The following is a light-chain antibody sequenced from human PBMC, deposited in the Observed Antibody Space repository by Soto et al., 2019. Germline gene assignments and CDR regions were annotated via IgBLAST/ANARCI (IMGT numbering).Light chain of an antibody. CDR1: QSVSSN. CDR3: QQYNNWPPIT. J-gene: IGKJ5*01. V-gene: IGKV3-15*01. Sequence: DIVMTQSPAPLSVSPGERATLSCMSSQSVSSNLAWYQQKPGQAPRLLIYGASTRATGIPARFSGSGSGTEFTLTISSLQSEDFAVYYCQQYNNWPPITFGQGTRLEIK. CDR2: GAS.